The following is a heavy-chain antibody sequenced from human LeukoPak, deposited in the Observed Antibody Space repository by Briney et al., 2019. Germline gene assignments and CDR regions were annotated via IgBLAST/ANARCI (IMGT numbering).Heavy chain of an antibody. CDR3: ARELLPTYFDY. CDR1: GGSFSGYY. J-gene: IGHJ4*02. CDR2: INHSGST. V-gene: IGHV4-34*01. Sequence: PSETPSLTCAVYGGSFSGYYWSWIRQPPGKGLEWIGEINHSGSTNYNPSLKSRVTISVDTSKNQFSLKLSSVTAADTAVYYCARELLPTYFDYWGQGTLVTVSS. D-gene: IGHD4-23*01.